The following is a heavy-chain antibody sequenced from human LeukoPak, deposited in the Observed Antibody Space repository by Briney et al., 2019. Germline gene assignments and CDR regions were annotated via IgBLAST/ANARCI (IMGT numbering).Heavy chain of an antibody. CDR1: GFTFSGYS. CDR2: ISGSGGST. V-gene: IGHV3-23*01. J-gene: IGHJ4*02. Sequence: GGSLRLSCAASGFTFSGYSMNWVRQAPGKGLEWVSAISGSGGSTYYADSVKGRFTISRDNSKNTLYLQMNSLRAEDTAVYYCAKGRSGYSSSWLDYWGQGTLVTVSS. D-gene: IGHD6-13*01. CDR3: AKGRSGYSSSWLDY.